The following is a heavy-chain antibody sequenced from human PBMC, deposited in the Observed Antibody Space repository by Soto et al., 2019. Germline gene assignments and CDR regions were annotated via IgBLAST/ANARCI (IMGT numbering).Heavy chain of an antibody. V-gene: IGHV1-8*01. CDR1: GYTFTNYD. J-gene: IGHJ5*02. CDR3: ARGLFRRTWFDP. CDR2: MNPDSGNT. Sequence: QVQLVQSGAEVKKPGASVKVSCKASGYTFTNYDIHWVRQAIGQGLEWMGWMNPDSGNTGQSKQFQGRVTMTRDTSISTAYMEMSSLRSEDTAVYYCARGLFRRTWFDPWGQGTLVTVSS.